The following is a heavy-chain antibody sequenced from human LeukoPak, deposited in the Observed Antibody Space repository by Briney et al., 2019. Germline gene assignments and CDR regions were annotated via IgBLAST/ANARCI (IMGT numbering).Heavy chain of an antibody. CDR1: GFTFSSYA. D-gene: IGHD4-23*01. Sequence: GGSLRLSCAASGFTFSSYAMSWVRQAPGKGLEWVSAISGSGGSTYYADSVKGRFTISRDNSKNTLYLQMNSLKTEDTAVYYCTTDRSGGNPYWGQGTLVTVSS. CDR3: TTDRSGGNPY. V-gene: IGHV3-23*01. CDR2: ISGSGGST. J-gene: IGHJ4*02.